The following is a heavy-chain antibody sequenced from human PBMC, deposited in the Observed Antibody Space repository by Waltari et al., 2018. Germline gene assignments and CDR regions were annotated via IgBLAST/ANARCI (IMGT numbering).Heavy chain of an antibody. J-gene: IGHJ3*02. CDR1: GGSISSGSYY. V-gene: IGHV4-61*02. CDR2: IYTSGST. D-gene: IGHD3-22*01. Sequence: QVQLQESGPGLVKPSQTLSLTCTGSGGSISSGSYYWSWIRQPAGKGLEWIGRIYTSGSTNYNPSLKSRFTISVDTSKNQFSLKLSSVTAADTAVYYCARDRAYYYDSSGFDAFDIWGQGTMVTVSS. CDR3: ARDRAYYYDSSGFDAFDI.